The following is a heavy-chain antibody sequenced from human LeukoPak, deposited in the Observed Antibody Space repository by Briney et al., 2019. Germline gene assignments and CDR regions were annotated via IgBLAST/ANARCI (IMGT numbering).Heavy chain of an antibody. J-gene: IGHJ4*02. CDR1: GLTFNTYW. CDR2: INPDGSVT. D-gene: IGHD2-21*01. Sequence: PGGSLRLSCLASGLTFNTYWMHWVRQVPGKGPVWVSRINPDGSVTWDADFVRGRFIISRDDAKNTLYLQMNSLRAEDTALYYCAREAPAYGERYFVSWGQGTLVTVSS. V-gene: IGHV3-74*01. CDR3: AREAPAYGERYFVS.